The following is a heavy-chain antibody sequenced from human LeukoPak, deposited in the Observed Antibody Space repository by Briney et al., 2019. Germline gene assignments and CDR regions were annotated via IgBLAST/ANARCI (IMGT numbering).Heavy chain of an antibody. V-gene: IGHV3-23*01. CDR2: ISSSGDTT. CDR1: GFTFSTSA. Sequence: GGSLRLSCAASGFTFSTSAMNWVRHAPGKGVEWCSGISSSGDTTYYRDSVKGRFTISRDNSKNTLYLQMYSLRAGDTAVYYCARDSTNSFDYWGQGALVTVSS. CDR3: ARDSTNSFDY. J-gene: IGHJ4*02.